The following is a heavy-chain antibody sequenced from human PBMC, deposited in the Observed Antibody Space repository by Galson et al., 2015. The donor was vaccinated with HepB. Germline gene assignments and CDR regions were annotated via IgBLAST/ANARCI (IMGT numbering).Heavy chain of an antibody. CDR3: VGARRGRSSSWLSH. CDR1: GGSFSGYY. D-gene: IGHD6-13*01. V-gene: IGHV4-34*01. Sequence: SETLSLTCALYGGSFSGYYWNWIRQPPGKGLEWIGGIDHSGSTNYNPTLKSRVTISVDTSKNQFSLKLISVAAADTAVYFCVGARRGRSSSWLSHWGQGTLVTVSS. CDR2: IDHSGST. J-gene: IGHJ4*02.